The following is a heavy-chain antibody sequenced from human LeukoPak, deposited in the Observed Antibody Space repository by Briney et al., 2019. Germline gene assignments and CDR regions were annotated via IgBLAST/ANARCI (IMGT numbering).Heavy chain of an antibody. J-gene: IGHJ4*01. D-gene: IGHD4-17*01. CDR1: GFTFSSYG. Sequence: GGSLRLSCAASGFTFSSYGMHWVRQAPGKGLEWVAFIRYDGSNKYYADSVKGRFTISRDNSKNTLYLQMNSLRAEDTAVYYCAKYPYGDSEYYFDYWGQEPWSPSPQ. CDR2: IRYDGSNK. V-gene: IGHV3-30*02. CDR3: AKYPYGDSEYYFDY.